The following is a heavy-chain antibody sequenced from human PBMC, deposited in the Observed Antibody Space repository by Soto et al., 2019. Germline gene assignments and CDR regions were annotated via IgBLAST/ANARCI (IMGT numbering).Heavy chain of an antibody. CDR3: ARWRYSSSDFDY. CDR2: INPNSGGT. J-gene: IGHJ4*02. CDR1: GYTFTGYY. V-gene: IGHV1-2*04. Sequence: ASVKVSCKASGYTFTGYYMHWVRQAPGQGLEWMGWINPNSGGTNYAQKFQGWVTMARDTSISTAYMELSRLRSDDTAVYYCARWRYSSSDFDYWGQGTLVTVSS. D-gene: IGHD6-6*01.